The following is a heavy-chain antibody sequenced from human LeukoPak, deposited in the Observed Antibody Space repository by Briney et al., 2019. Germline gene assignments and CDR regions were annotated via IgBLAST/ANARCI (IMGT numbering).Heavy chain of an antibody. J-gene: IGHJ4*02. V-gene: IGHV3-30-3*01. Sequence: GGSLRLSCAASGFTFSSYAMHWVRQAPGKGLEWVAVISYDGSNKYYADSVKGRFTISRDNSKNTLYLQMNSLRAEDTAVYYCARDGLAGDFDYWGQGTLVTVPS. CDR2: ISYDGSNK. CDR3: ARDGLAGDFDY. D-gene: IGHD6-13*01. CDR1: GFTFSSYA.